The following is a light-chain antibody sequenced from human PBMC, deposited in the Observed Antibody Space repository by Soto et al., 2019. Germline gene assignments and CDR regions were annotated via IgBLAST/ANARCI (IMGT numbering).Light chain of an antibody. J-gene: IGKJ5*01. V-gene: IGKV3-20*01. CDR1: QSVDIN. CDR3: QQYGSSPTMT. CDR2: DAS. Sequence: EIMLTQSPAPLSVSPGERVSLSCRASQSVDINLALYQQKPGQAPRLLIYDASSRATGIPDRFSGSGSGTDFTLTISRQEPDDSAVYYCQQYGSSPTMTFGQGTRLEIK.